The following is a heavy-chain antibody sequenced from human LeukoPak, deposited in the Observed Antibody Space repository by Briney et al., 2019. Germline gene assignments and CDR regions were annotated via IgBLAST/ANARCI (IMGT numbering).Heavy chain of an antibody. J-gene: IGHJ4*02. CDR3: ARTSYYYDSSGYCYYFDY. D-gene: IGHD3-22*01. Sequence: SETLSLTCTVSGGSISNYYWSWIRQPPGKGLEWIGYMYYSGSTNYNPSLKSRVTISVDTSKNQFSLKLSSVTAADTAVYYCARTSYYYDSSGYCYYFDYWGQGTLVTVSS. CDR1: GGSISNYY. V-gene: IGHV4-59*08. CDR2: MYYSGST.